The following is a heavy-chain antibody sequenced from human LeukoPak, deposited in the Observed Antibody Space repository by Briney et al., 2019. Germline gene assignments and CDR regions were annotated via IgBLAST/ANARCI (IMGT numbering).Heavy chain of an antibody. CDR2: IKQDGSEK. CDR1: GFTFSNYW. CDR3: ARDQGYCTSASCRGDAFDV. D-gene: IGHD2-2*01. V-gene: IGHV3-7*01. Sequence: GASLRLSCAASGFTFSNYWMSWVRQAPGKGLEWVAKIKQDGSEKYYVDSVKGRFTISRDNAKNSLSLQMNSLRAEDTAVYYCARDQGYCTSASCRGDAFDVWGQGSMISVSS. J-gene: IGHJ3*01.